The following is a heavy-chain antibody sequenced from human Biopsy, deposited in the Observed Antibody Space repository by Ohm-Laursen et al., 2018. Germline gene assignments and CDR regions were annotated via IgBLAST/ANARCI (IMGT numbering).Heavy chain of an antibody. Sequence: SLRLSCAASGFTFSTYVMTWVRQAPGKGLEWVSGITGSGRTTYYADSVKGRFTISRDISKNTVYLQMNGLRAEDTAVYYCARDSGILNYGNFKYYHYYGMDVWGQGTKVTVSS. CDR2: ITGSGRTT. CDR3: ARDSGILNYGNFKYYHYYGMDV. CDR1: GFTFSTYV. V-gene: IGHV3-23*01. D-gene: IGHD4-11*01. J-gene: IGHJ6*02.